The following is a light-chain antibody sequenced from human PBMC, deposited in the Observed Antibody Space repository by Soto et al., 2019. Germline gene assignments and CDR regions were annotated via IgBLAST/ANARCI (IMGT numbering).Light chain of an antibody. CDR1: QTIIGY. CDR3: PQSYTTPRP. J-gene: IGKJ1*01. V-gene: IGKV1-39*01. CDR2: AAS. Sequence: EIDMTQTQSSVSASIGDSVTITCGASQTIIGYLNWYQQKPGKAPRLMINAASNLQSGVPSRFRGSGSETDFTLTITSLQPEDFVTYYCPQSYTTPRPSGHRTK.